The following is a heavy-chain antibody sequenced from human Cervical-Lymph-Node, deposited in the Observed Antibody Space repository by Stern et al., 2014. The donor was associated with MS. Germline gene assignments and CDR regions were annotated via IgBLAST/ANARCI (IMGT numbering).Heavy chain of an antibody. J-gene: IGHJ4*02. CDR3: TREATAHSGTFDF. CDR1: GGSFSSYA. CDR2: IIPMYGAA. Sequence: QDQLVQSGAEMKKPGSSVKVSCKASGGSFSSYAVNWVRQAPGQGPEWMGGIIPMYGAANYAQKFQGRVTLIADESTSTAYMELISLTSEDTAVYYCTREATAHSGTFDFWGQGTLVTV. V-gene: IGHV1-69*12. D-gene: IGHD1-14*01.